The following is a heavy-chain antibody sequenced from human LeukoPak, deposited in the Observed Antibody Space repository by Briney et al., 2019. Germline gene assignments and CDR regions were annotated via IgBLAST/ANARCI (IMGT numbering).Heavy chain of an antibody. V-gene: IGHV4-34*01. CDR3: ARGQGTVTTH. Sequence: PSETLSLTCAVSGGSFSGYYWTWIRQPPGKGLEWIGEINHSGSANYNPSLKSRVTISLDTSKNQFSLRLSSVTAADTAVYYCARGQGTVTTHWGQGTLVTVSS. CDR1: GGSFSGYY. J-gene: IGHJ4*02. D-gene: IGHD4-17*01. CDR2: INHSGSA.